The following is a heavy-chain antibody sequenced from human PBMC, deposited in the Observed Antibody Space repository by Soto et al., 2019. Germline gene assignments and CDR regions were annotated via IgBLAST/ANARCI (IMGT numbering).Heavy chain of an antibody. J-gene: IGHJ6*02. CDR1: GVTFSSYG. CDR2: IWYDGSNK. CDR3: ARDQGPPSGSYYRIYYYYGMDV. Sequence: GGSLRLSCAASGVTFSSYGMHWVRQAPGKGLEWVAVIWYDGSNKYYADSVKGRFTISRDNSKNTLYLQMNSLRAEDTAVYYCARDQGPPSGSYYRIYYYYGMDVWGQGTTVTVSS. D-gene: IGHD3-10*01. V-gene: IGHV3-33*01.